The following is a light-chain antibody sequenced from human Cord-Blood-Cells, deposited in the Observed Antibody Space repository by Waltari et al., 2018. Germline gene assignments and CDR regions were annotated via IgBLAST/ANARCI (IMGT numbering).Light chain of an antibody. Sequence: EIVLTQSPATLSLSPGERATLSCRASQSVSSYLAWYQQKPGQAPRLLIYDASNRATGITARFSGSGSGTDFTLTISSLEPEDFAVYYCQQRSNWPLTFGTGTKVDIK. J-gene: IGKJ3*01. CDR3: QQRSNWPLT. CDR1: QSVSSY. CDR2: DAS. V-gene: IGKV3-11*01.